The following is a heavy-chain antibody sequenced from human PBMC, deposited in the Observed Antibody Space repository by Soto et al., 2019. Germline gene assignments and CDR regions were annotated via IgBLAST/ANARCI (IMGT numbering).Heavy chain of an antibody. V-gene: IGHV3-23*01. CDR1: GFTFSTYS. Sequence: GGSLRLSCAASGFTFSTYSMNWLRQAPGKGLEWVSLISPDSGYTFYANSVKGRFTISRDNSRNTLYLQMNSLRAEDTAVYYCARDCANNPPLLHHFDYWGQGTLVTVSS. CDR2: ISPDSGYT. CDR3: ARDCANNPPLLHHFDY. J-gene: IGHJ4*02.